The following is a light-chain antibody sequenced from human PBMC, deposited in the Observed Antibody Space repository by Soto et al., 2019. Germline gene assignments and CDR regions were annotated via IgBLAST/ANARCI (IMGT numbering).Light chain of an antibody. CDR1: QSISIY. V-gene: IGKV1-39*01. J-gene: IGKJ1*01. CDR2: SAS. CDR3: QQSFSTLWT. Sequence: DIQMTQSPSSLYASXGDTVIISXXASQSISIYSNWYQQKPGTAPRLLIYSASIRQSGVPSRFSGSGSGTDFTLTISGLQPGDFATYYCQQSFSTLWTFGQGTKVDI.